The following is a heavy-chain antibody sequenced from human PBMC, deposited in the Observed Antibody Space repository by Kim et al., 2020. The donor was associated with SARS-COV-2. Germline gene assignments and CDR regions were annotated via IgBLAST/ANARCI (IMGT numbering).Heavy chain of an antibody. J-gene: IGHJ4*02. CDR1: GFTFSNYA. V-gene: IGHV3-23*01. Sequence: GGSLRLSCTASGFTFSNYAMSWVRQAQGKGLEWVSSMSDSDSSTYYAASVKGRFTISRDNSKNTLYLQMNSLRAEDTAVYYCAKASSSGWDRFDYWGQGTLVTVSS. CDR3: AKASSSGWDRFDY. CDR2: MSDSDSST. D-gene: IGHD6-19*01.